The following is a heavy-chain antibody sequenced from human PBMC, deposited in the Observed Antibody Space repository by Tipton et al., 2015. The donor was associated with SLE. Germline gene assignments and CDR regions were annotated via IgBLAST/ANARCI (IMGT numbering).Heavy chain of an antibody. CDR3: ASHGARGGNSADY. D-gene: IGHD4-23*01. V-gene: IGHV4-39*07. J-gene: IGHJ4*02. Sequence: TLSLTCSVSGGSISSSSYYWGWIRQPPGKGLEWIGSIYYSGSTYYNPSLKSRVTISVDTSKNQFSLKLSSVTAADTAVYYCASHGARGGNSADYWGQGTLVTVSS. CDR2: IYYSGST. CDR1: GGSISSSSYY.